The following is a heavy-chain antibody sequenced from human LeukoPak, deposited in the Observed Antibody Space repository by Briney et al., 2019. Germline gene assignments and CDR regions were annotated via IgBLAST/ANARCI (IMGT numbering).Heavy chain of an antibody. CDR2: IYYSGST. D-gene: IGHD6-19*01. CDR3: ARGRSSGWPRAVGFDY. J-gene: IGHJ4*02. Sequence: SETLSLTCTVSGGSISSSSYYWGWIRQPPGKGLEWIGSIYYSGSTNYNPSLKSRVTISVDTSKNQFSLKLSSVTAADTAVYYCARGRSSGWPRAVGFDYWGQGTLVTVSS. CDR1: GGSISSSSYY. V-gene: IGHV4-39*07.